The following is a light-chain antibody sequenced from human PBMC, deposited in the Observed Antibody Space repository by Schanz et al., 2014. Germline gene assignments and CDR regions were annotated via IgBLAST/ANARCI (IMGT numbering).Light chain of an antibody. V-gene: IGKV3-20*01. J-gene: IGKJ1*01. CDR2: GAS. Sequence: EIVLTQSPGTLSLSPGERATLSCRASQSVSSSIYLAWYQQRPGQAPRLLIYGASNRATGIPDRFSGSGSGTEFTLTISGLEPEDFAVYYCQQYDSLPWTFGQGTKVEIK. CDR1: QSVSSSIY. CDR3: QQYDSLPWT.